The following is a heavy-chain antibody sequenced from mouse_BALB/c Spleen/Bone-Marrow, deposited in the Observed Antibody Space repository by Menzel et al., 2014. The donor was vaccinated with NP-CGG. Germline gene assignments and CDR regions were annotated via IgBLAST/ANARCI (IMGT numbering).Heavy chain of an antibody. CDR2: INPSSGYT. CDR3: ARFFYDYDGPWFAY. CDR1: GYTFTSYT. V-gene: IGHV1-4*01. J-gene: IGHJ3*01. D-gene: IGHD2-4*01. Sequence: QVQLKQSGAELARPGASVKMSCKASGYTFTSYTMHWVKQRPGQGLKWIGYINPSSGYTNYNQKFKDKATLTADKSSSTAYMQLSSLTSEDSAVYYCARFFYDYDGPWFAYWGQGTLVTVSA.